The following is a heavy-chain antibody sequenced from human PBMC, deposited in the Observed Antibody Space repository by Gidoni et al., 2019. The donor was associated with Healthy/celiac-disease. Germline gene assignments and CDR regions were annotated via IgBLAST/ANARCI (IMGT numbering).Heavy chain of an antibody. CDR2: IVYSGST. V-gene: IGHV4-39*01. Sequence: QLQLQESGPGLVKPSETLSLTCTVSGGSISSSSYYWGWIRQPPGKGLEWIGSIVYSGSTYDNPSLKSRVTIPVDTSKNQFSLRLSSVTAADTAVYYCARNSGWYRPEHGGNWFDPWGQGTLVTVSS. CDR3: ARNSGWYRPEHGGNWFDP. D-gene: IGHD6-19*01. CDR1: GGSISSSSYY. J-gene: IGHJ5*02.